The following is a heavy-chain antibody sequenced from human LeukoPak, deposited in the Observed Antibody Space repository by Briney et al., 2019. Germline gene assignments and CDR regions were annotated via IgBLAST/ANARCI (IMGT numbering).Heavy chain of an antibody. D-gene: IGHD2-2*01. CDR2: IYPGDSDT. CDR1: GYSFTSYW. CDR3: ARMGTSSTSFFGPSDY. Sequence: GESLKISCKGSGYSFTSYWIGWVRQMPGKGLEWMGIIYPGDSDTRYSPSFQGQVTISADKSISTAYLQWSSLKASDTAMYYCARMGTSSTSFFGPSDYWGQGTLVTVSS. J-gene: IGHJ4*02. V-gene: IGHV5-51*01.